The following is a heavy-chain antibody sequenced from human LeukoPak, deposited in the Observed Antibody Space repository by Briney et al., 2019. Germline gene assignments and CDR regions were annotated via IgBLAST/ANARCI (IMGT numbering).Heavy chain of an antibody. D-gene: IGHD1-26*01. J-gene: IGHJ4*02. Sequence: SVKVSCKASGYTFTSYDINWVRQATGQGLEWMGWMNPNSGNTGYAQKFQGRVTMTRNTSISTAYMELSSLRSEDTAVYYCARVRGRSGATSYYWGQGTLVTVSS. V-gene: IGHV1-8*01. CDR3: ARVRGRSGATSYY. CDR1: GYTFTSYD. CDR2: MNPNSGNT.